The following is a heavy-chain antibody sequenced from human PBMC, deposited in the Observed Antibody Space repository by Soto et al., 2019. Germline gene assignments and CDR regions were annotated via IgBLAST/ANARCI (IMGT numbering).Heavy chain of an antibody. CDR1: GYTFTGYY. CDR3: ASARRGSSSSESFDY. J-gene: IGHJ4*02. V-gene: IGHV1-2*04. CDR2: INPNTGGT. D-gene: IGHD6-6*01. Sequence: GASVKVSCKASGYTFTGYYMHWVRQAPGQGLEWMGWINPNTGGTNYAQKFQGWVTMTRDTSISTAYLELNRLKSDDTAVYYCASARRGSSSSESFDYWGQGTLVTVS.